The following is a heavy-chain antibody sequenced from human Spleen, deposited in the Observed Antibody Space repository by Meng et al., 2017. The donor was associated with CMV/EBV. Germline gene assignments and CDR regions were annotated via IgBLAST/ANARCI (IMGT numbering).Heavy chain of an antibody. CDR3: ARNVDPAMAKENGFADF. CDR2: INPNSGHT. CDR1: GYTFTGHY. J-gene: IGHJ4*02. Sequence: ASVKVSCKASGYTFTGHYIHWVRQAPGQGLEWMGWINPNSGHTNYAQSLHGRVPMTTDTSINTAFMELSGLRSDDTAVYYCARNVDPAMAKENGFADFWGQGTLVTVSS. D-gene: IGHD5-18*01. V-gene: IGHV1-2*02.